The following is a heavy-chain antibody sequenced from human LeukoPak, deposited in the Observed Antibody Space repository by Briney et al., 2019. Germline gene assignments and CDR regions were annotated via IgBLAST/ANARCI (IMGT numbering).Heavy chain of an antibody. J-gene: IGHJ4*02. CDR2: IYYSGST. CDR1: GGSISSSSYY. Sequence: SETLSLTCTVSGGSISSSSYYWGWIRQPPGKGLEWIGSIYYSGSTYYNPSLKSRVTISVDTSKNQFSLKLSSVTAADTAAYYCARDLANCSGGSCSDYWGQGTLVTVSS. V-gene: IGHV4-39*02. CDR3: ARDLANCSGGSCSDY. D-gene: IGHD2-15*01.